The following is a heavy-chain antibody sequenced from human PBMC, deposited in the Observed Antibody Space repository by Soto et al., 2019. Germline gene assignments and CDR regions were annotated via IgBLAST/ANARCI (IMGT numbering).Heavy chain of an antibody. J-gene: IGHJ5*02. D-gene: IGHD3-22*01. CDR1: GGSISSYY. V-gene: IGHV4-59*08. CDR3: ARHSDSGYINWFDP. CDR2: IYYSGST. Sequence: QVQLQESGPGLVKPSETLSLTCTVSGGSISSYYWSWIRHPPGKGLEWIGYIYYSGSTNYNPSLKSRVTISVDTSKNQFSLKLSSVTAADTAVYYCARHSDSGYINWFDPWGQGTLVTVSS.